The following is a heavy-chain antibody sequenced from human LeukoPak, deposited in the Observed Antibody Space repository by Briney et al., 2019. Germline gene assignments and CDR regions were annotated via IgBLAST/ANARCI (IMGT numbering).Heavy chain of an antibody. D-gene: IGHD3-22*01. Sequence: GASVKVSCKASGYTFTSYYMHWVRQAPGQGLEWMGIINPSGGSTSYAQKFQGRVTITADESTSTAYMELSSLRSEDTAVYYCARDWGYYDSSGYLAAFGIWGQGTMVTVSS. CDR2: INPSGGST. CDR1: GYTFTSYY. CDR3: ARDWGYYDSSGYLAAFGI. V-gene: IGHV1-46*01. J-gene: IGHJ3*02.